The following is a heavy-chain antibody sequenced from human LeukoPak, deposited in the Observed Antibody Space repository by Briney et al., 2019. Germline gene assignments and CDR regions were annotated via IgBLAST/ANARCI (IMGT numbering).Heavy chain of an antibody. CDR1: GGSVSRTNW. CDR3: AREGGFYRPLDY. J-gene: IGHJ4*02. D-gene: IGHD6-25*01. Sequence: PSETLSLTCGVSGGSVSRTNWWTWIRQAPGKVLKWIGEVHLDGRTNFNPSLKSRLTMSVDLSENHVSLKLTSVTAADTAVYYCAREGGFYRPLDYSGQGTLVTVSS. V-gene: IGHV4-4*02. CDR2: VHLDGRT.